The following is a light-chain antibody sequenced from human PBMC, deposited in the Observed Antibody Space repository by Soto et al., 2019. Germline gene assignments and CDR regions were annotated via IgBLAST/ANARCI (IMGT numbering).Light chain of an antibody. CDR1: SSDVGGYSY. Sequence: QSVLTQPASVPGSPGQSITISCTGSSSDVGGYSYVSWYQQHPGKAPRLIIYDVSNRPSGVSNRFSGSKSGNTASLTISGLQAEDEADYYCNSYTSTSAPYVFGTGTKVTVL. CDR3: NSYTSTSAPYV. V-gene: IGLV2-14*01. CDR2: DVS. J-gene: IGLJ1*01.